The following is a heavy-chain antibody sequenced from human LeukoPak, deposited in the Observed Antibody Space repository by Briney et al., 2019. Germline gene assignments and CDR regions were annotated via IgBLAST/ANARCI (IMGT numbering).Heavy chain of an antibody. CDR1: GDSISSYY. D-gene: IGHD4-11*01. CDR2: VYSSGST. V-gene: IGHV4-59*01. CDR3: ARERYSGYFDY. Sequence: TSETLSLTCTVSGDSISSYYWSWIRQPPGKGLEWIGYVYSSGSTNYNPSLKNRVTISVDTSKNQFSLKLYSVTAADTAVYYCARERYSGYFDYWGQGTLVTVSS. J-gene: IGHJ4*02.